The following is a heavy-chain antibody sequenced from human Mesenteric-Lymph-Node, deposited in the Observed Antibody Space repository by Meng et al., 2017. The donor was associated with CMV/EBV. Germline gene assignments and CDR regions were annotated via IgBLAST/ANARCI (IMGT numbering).Heavy chain of an antibody. CDR2: ISYDGSNK. CDR3: SRGAPIVLISLGDY. V-gene: IGHV3-30-3*01. CDR1: GFTFSSYA. D-gene: IGHD2-8*01. Sequence: GESLRLSCAASGFTFSSYAMHWVRQAPGKGLEWVAVISYDGSNKYYADSVKGRFTISRDNSKNTLYLQMNSLRAEDTAVYYCSRGAPIVLISLGDYWGQGTLVTVSS. J-gene: IGHJ4*02.